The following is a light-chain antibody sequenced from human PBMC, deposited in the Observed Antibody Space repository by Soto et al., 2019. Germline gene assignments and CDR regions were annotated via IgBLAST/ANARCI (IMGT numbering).Light chain of an antibody. Sequence: TPITQSPSSVSASEGDKVALTCMASQSISSYLNWYQQKPGKAPKLLIYAASSLQSGVPSRFSGSGSGTDFTLTISSLQPEDFATYYCQQSYSTTWTFGQGTKVDI. V-gene: IGKV1-39*01. CDR2: AAS. CDR1: QSISSY. J-gene: IGKJ1*01. CDR3: QQSYSTTWT.